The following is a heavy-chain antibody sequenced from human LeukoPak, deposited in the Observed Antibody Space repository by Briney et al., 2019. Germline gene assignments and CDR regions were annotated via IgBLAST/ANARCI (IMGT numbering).Heavy chain of an antibody. D-gene: IGHD6-19*01. CDR1: GFTFDDYA. CDR2: ISWNSGSI. V-gene: IGHV3-9*01. Sequence: GGSLRLSCAASGFTFDDYAMHWVRQAPGKGLEWVSGISWNSGSIGYADSVKGRFTISRDNAKNSLYLQMNSLRAEDTALYYCAKDSLPGIAVADTNLILDYWGQGTLVTVSS. CDR3: AKDSLPGIAVADTNLILDY. J-gene: IGHJ4*02.